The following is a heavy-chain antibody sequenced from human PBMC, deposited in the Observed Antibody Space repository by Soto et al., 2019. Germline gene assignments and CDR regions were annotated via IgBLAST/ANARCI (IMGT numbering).Heavy chain of an antibody. CDR1: GYTFTGHY. J-gene: IGHJ4*02. CDR3: ARVPDSGGHFDY. V-gene: IGHV1-2*04. CDR2: INPNTGGT. Sequence: QVQLVQSGPEVRNPGASVKVSCKASGYTFTGHYMQWMRQAPGQGLEWMGWINPNTGGTNYAQKFQDWVTMTRDTSISTVYMELSGLKSDDTAMYFCARVPDSGGHFDYWGQGTLVTVSS. D-gene: IGHD4-17*01.